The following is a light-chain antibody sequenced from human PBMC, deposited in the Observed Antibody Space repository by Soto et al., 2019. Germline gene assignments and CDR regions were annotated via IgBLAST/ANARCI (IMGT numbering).Light chain of an antibody. V-gene: IGKV3-15*01. CDR3: QQYNNWPPMYT. J-gene: IGKJ2*01. Sequence: EILMTQSPATLSVSPGERATLSCRASQSVNSNLAWYQQKPGQAPRLLIYAVSTRPTGIPARFSGSGSGTEFTLTINSLQSEDFAIYYCQQYNNWPPMYTFGQGTKLEIK. CDR2: AVS. CDR1: QSVNSN.